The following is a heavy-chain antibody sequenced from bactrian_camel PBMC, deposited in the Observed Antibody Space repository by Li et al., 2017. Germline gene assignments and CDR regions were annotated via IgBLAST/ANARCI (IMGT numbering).Heavy chain of an antibody. V-gene: IGHV3S63*01. Sequence: HVQLVESGGDSVQVGGSLRLSCAASESTYDRGYCMAWFRQASEKEREGVAAICRIGGGTDYSDSVKGRFTISQDNAKNTVYLQMNSLKPEDTAMYYCAARGPYCYTKLSVRDFTYWGQGTQVTVS. CDR1: ESTYDRGYC. CDR3: AARGPYCYTKLSVRDFTY. J-gene: IGHJ6*01. D-gene: IGHD2*01. CDR2: ICRIGGGT.